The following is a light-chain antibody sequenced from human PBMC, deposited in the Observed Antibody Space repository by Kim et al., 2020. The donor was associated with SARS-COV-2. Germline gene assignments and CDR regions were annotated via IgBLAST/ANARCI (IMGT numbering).Light chain of an antibody. CDR2: KAS. CDR1: QIISSW. J-gene: IGKJ2*01. V-gene: IGKV1-5*03. Sequence: SVGDRVTITCRASQIISSWLAWYQQKPGKAPKLLIYKASSLESGVPSRFSGSGSGTEFTLTISSLQPDDFATYYCQQYNSYSPRYTFGQGTKLEI. CDR3: QQYNSYSPRYT.